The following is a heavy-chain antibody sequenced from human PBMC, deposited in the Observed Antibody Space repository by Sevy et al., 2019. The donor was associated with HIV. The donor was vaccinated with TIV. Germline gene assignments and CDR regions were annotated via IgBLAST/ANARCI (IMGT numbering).Heavy chain of an antibody. CDR3: AKDRGGNYYADR. CDR2: IWFDGSKK. V-gene: IGHV3-33*06. J-gene: IGHJ5*02. Sequence: GGSLRLSCAASGFPLSSYTMHWVRQAPGKGLEWVAVIWFDGSKKYYVDSVKGRFTISRDDSKNTLYLEMDNLRVEDTATYFCAKDRGGNYYADRWDQGTLVTVSS. D-gene: IGHD1-26*01. CDR1: GFPLSSYT.